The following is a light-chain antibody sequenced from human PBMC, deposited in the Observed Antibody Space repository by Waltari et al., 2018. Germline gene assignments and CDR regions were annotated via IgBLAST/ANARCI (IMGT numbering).Light chain of an antibody. CDR1: SGSIANNY. V-gene: IGLV6-57*03. CDR2: EDN. J-gene: IGLJ3*02. Sequence: NFMLTQPHSVSESPRKTVTISCTRSSGSIANNYMQWYQQRPGSAPTTVIYEDNQRPSGVPDRFSGSIDSSSNSASLTISGLKTEDEADYYCQSYDSSNWVFGGGTKLTVL. CDR3: QSYDSSNWV.